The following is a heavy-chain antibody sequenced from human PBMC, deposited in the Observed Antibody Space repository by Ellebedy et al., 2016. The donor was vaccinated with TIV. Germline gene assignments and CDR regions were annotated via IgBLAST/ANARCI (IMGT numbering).Heavy chain of an antibody. CDR3: ARGERGSTQFNP. J-gene: IGHJ5*02. CDR1: GYTFTGYY. D-gene: IGHD2-2*01. V-gene: IGHV1-2*02. Sequence: ASVKVSCXASGYTFTGYYIHWVRQAPGQGLEWMGWINPNSGGTIYAQKFQGRVTMTRNTSISTAYMELSSLRSEDTAVYYCARGERGSTQFNPWGQGTLVTVSS. CDR2: INPNSGGT.